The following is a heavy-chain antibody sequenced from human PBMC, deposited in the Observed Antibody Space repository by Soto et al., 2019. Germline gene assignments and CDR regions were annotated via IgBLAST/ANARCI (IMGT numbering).Heavy chain of an antibody. J-gene: IGHJ6*02. D-gene: IGHD3-10*01. V-gene: IGHV4-34*01. CDR3: ASARGDV. Sequence: QVHLQQWGAGLLKPSETLSLTCAVFGGSFSDNYWSWVRQSPGTGLEWLGEVYYSGATNYNPSLKRRLTVSVDTSKKQFSLKMTSVVAADTAVYYCASARGDVWGQGTTVTVSS. CDR1: GGSFSDNY. CDR2: VYYSGAT.